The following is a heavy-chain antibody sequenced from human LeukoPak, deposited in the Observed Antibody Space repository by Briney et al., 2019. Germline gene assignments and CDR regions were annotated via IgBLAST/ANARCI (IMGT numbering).Heavy chain of an antibody. J-gene: IGHJ5*02. Sequence: SETLSLTCTVSGGSISSYYWSWIRQPPGKGLEWIGYIYYSGSTNYNPSLKSRVTISVDTSKNQFSLKLSSVTAADTAVYYCAGFSYSSSWYWFDPWGQGTLVTVSS. D-gene: IGHD6-13*01. CDR1: GGSISSYY. V-gene: IGHV4-59*01. CDR2: IYYSGST. CDR3: AGFSYSSSWYWFDP.